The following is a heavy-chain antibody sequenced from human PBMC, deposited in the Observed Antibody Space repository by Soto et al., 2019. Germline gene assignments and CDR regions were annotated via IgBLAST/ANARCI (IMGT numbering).Heavy chain of an antibody. Sequence: SVKVSCKASGFTFTSSAVQWVRQARGQRLEWIGWIVVGSGNTNYAQKFQERVTITRDMSTSTAYMELSSLRSEDTAVYYCAASSGYYDSSDYYYGMDVWGQGTTVTVSS. CDR1: GFTFTSSA. V-gene: IGHV1-58*01. CDR3: AASSGYYDSSDYYYGMDV. CDR2: IVVGSGNT. D-gene: IGHD3-22*01. J-gene: IGHJ6*02.